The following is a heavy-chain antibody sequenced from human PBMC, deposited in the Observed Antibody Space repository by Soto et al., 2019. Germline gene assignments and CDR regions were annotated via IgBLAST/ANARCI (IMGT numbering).Heavy chain of an antibody. J-gene: IGHJ5*02. V-gene: IGHV3-30*03. D-gene: IGHD3-16*02. CDR1: GFTFSSFA. CDR3: ARDRPLWGSYRYNWFDP. CDR2: ISHDGSHE. Sequence: QVQLVESGGGVVQPGRSLMLSCAASGFTFSSFAMHWVRQAPGKGLEWVAVISHDGSHEQYADSVKGRFTISRDNSKNTLYLQMDSLRPEDTAVYYCARDRPLWGSYRYNWFDPWGHGTLVTVSS.